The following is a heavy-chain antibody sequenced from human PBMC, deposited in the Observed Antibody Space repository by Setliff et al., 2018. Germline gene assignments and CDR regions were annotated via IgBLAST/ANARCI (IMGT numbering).Heavy chain of an antibody. Sequence: GGSLRLSCAASGFTFSNYEMNWVRQAPGKGLEWVSYISYSGSTMYYADSVKGRFTISRDNDKNSMYLQMNSLRAEDTAVYYCARSYCGGDCPQDYYYYYMDVWGKGTTVTVSS. CDR3: ARSYCGGDCPQDYYYYYMDV. CDR2: ISYSGSTM. J-gene: IGHJ6*03. V-gene: IGHV3-48*03. CDR1: GFTFSNYE. D-gene: IGHD2-21*02.